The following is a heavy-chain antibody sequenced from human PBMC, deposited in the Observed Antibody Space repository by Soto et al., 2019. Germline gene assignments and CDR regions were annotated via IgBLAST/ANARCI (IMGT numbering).Heavy chain of an antibody. J-gene: IGHJ5*02. Sequence: QVQLQESGPGLVKPSGTLSLTCAVSSGSISSSNWWSWVRQPPGKGREWIGEIYHSGSTNYNPSLKTRVTISVDKSQNQFSLKLSSVTAADTAVYYCARAPGWLANWFDPWGQGTLVTVSS. V-gene: IGHV4-4*02. CDR3: ARAPGWLANWFDP. CDR2: IYHSGST. CDR1: SGSISSSNW. D-gene: IGHD6-19*01.